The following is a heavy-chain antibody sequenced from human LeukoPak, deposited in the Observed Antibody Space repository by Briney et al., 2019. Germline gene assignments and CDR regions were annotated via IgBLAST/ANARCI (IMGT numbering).Heavy chain of an antibody. Sequence: SGTLSLTCTVSGGSISSNDWWTWVRQPPGKGLEWIGEISRGGSLNYKPSLKSRVTISLDNSENQLSLTLNSVTAADTAVYYCATRTTYGSPLWGQGTLVTVSS. CDR3: ATRTTYGSPL. CDR1: GGSISSNDW. J-gene: IGHJ4*02. CDR2: ISRGGSL. V-gene: IGHV4-4*02. D-gene: IGHD4-17*01.